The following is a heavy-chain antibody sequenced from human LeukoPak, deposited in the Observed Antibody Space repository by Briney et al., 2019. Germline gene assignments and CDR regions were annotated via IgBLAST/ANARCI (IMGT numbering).Heavy chain of an antibody. J-gene: IGHJ6*04. V-gene: IGHV3-48*03. CDR3: AKLGITMIGGV. Sequence: GGSLRLSCAASGFTFSSYEMNWVRQAPGKGLEWVSYISSSGSTIYYADSVKGRFTISRDNARNSLHLQMNSLRAEDTAVYYCAKLGITMIGGVWGKGTTVTISS. CDR2: ISSSGSTI. D-gene: IGHD3-10*02. CDR1: GFTFSSYE.